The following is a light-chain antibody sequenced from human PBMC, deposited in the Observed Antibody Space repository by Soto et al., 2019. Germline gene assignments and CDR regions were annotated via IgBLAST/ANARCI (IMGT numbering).Light chain of an antibody. Sequence: DIKLTQSQSSLSASVGERVTLTCRASQSISSYLNWYQQKPGKAPKLLIYAASSLQSGVPSRFSGSGSGTDFTLTISSLQPEDFATYYCQQSYSTPLTFGGGTKVDIK. J-gene: IGKJ4*01. CDR1: QSISSY. CDR3: QQSYSTPLT. CDR2: AAS. V-gene: IGKV1-39*01.